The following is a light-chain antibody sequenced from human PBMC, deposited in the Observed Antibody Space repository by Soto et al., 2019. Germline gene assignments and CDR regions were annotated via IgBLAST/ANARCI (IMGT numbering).Light chain of an antibody. CDR1: SSDVGGYNY. J-gene: IGLJ3*02. CDR3: YSYTCGSALV. CDR2: EVS. V-gene: IGLV2-14*01. Sequence: QSALTQPASVSGSPGQSITISCTGTSSDVGGYNYVSWYQQHPGKAPKLMIYEVSNRPSGVSNRFSGSKSGNTASLTISGLQAEAEADYYCYSYTCGSALVFGGGTTVTVL.